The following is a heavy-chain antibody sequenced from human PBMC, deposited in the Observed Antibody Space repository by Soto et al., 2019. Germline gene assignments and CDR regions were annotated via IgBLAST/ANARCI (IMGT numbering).Heavy chain of an antibody. J-gene: IGHJ3*02. V-gene: IGHV1-69*12. CDR3: ARPLGRNWNDVGHAFDI. CDR2: IIPIFGTA. D-gene: IGHD1-1*01. CDR1: GGTFSSYA. Sequence: QVQLVQSGAEVKKPGSSVKVSCKASGGTFSSYAISWVRQAPGQGLEWVGGIIPIFGTANYAQKFQGRVTITADESTSTAYMELSSLRSEDTAVYYCARPLGRNWNDVGHAFDIWGQGTMVTVSS.